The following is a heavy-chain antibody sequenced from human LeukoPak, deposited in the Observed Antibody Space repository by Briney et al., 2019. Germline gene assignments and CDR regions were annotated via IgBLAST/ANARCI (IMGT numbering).Heavy chain of an antibody. V-gene: IGHV3-13*01. CDR3: ARAQALHGAYYYYGMDV. Sequence: GGSLRLSCAASGFTFDDYAMHWVRQATGKGLEWVSAIGTAGDTYYPGSVKGRFTISRENAKNSLYLQMNSLRAGDTAVYYCARAQALHGAYYYYGMDVWGQGTTVTVSS. D-gene: IGHD3-16*01. CDR2: IGTAGDT. J-gene: IGHJ6*02. CDR1: GFTFDDYA.